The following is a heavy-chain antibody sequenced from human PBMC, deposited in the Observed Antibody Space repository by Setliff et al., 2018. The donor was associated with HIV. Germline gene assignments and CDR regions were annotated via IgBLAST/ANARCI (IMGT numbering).Heavy chain of an antibody. CDR1: GFTFSSYS. V-gene: IGHV3-21*01. J-gene: IGHJ6*03. D-gene: IGHD3-16*01. Sequence: KPGGSLRLSCAASGFTFSSYSMNWDRQAPGKGLEWVSFISSSSSYMYYADSVKGRFTISRDNVKNSLYLQMNSLRAEDTAVYYCVRDGGSYYYMDVWGKGTTVTVSS. CDR2: ISSSSSYM. CDR3: VRDGGSYYYMDV.